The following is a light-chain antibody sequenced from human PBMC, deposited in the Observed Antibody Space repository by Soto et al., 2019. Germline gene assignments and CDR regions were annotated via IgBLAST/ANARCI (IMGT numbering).Light chain of an antibody. CDR3: SSYAGSNNPVI. V-gene: IGLV2-8*02. J-gene: IGLJ2*01. CDR1: SSDVGGYNY. CDR2: EVS. Sequence: QSVLTHPPSASRSPGQSVTISCTGTSSDVGGYNYVSWYQQHPGKAPKFLIFEVSRRPSGVPDRFSGSKSGNTASLTVSGLQADDEADYYCSSYAGSNNPVIFGGGTKVTVL.